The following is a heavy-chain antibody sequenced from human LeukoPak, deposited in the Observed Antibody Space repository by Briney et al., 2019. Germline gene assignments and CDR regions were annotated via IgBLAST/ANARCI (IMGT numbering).Heavy chain of an antibody. CDR1: GYTFTGYY. Sequence: VASVKVSCKASGYTFTGYYMHWVRQAPGQGLEWMGWINPNSGGTNYAQKFQGRVTMTRDTSISTAYMELSRLRPDDTAVYYCARDRQLWPNDYWGQGTLVTVSS. J-gene: IGHJ4*02. CDR3: ARDRQLWPNDY. D-gene: IGHD5-18*01. V-gene: IGHV1-2*02. CDR2: INPNSGGT.